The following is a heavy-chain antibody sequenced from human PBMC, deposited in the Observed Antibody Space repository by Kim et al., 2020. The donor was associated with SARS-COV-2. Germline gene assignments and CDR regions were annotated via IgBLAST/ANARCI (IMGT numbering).Heavy chain of an antibody. CDR3: ARDRTAFDY. CDR2: ISRSGSAI. CDR1: GLTFSTTV. D-gene: IGHD1-1*01. V-gene: IGHV3-48*02. J-gene: IGHJ4*02. Sequence: GGSLRLSCAVSGLTFSTTVMHWVRQAPGNGLEWIAYISRSGSAIVYADSVKGRFTISRDEAKNSIFLQMNSLRDEDTAVYYFARDRTAFDYWGQGTLFTVSA.